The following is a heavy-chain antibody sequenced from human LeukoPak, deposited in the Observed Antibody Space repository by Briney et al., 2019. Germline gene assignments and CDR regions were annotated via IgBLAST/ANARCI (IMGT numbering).Heavy chain of an antibody. CDR1: GFTFSDEY. CDR3: ARSRGAGPGAHFDY. CDR2: VSNSGSYT. D-gene: IGHD6-19*01. V-gene: IGHV3-11*03. Sequence: GGSLRLSCAAPGFTFSDEYMSWIRQAPGKGLEWVSYVSNSGSYTNYADSVKGRFTISRDNAKSSLYLQMNSVRAEDTAVYYCARSRGAGPGAHFDYWGQGTLVTVSS. J-gene: IGHJ4*02.